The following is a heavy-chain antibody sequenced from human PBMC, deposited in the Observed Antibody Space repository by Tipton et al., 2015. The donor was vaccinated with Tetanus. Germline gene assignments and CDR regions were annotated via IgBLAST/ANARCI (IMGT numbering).Heavy chain of an antibody. D-gene: IGHD2/OR15-2a*01. CDR2: IYQTGTT. CDR1: GGSISSSPYF. CDR3: ARAAGFLGLTHDF. J-gene: IGHJ4*02. Sequence: TLSLTCTVSGGSISSSPYFWNWIRPQPGKGPEWTGYIYQTGTTYYNPSLKGRVTISMDRSNTQFSLRLDSLTAADTAVDYCARAAGFLGLTHDFWGRGTLVSVSS. V-gene: IGHV4-30-4*08.